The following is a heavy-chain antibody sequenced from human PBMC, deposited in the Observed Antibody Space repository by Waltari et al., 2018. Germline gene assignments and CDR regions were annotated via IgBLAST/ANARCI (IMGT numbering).Heavy chain of an antibody. D-gene: IGHD7-27*01. CDR1: GGSISSSSYY. V-gene: IGHV4-39*07. Sequence: QLQLQESGPGLVKPSETLSLTCTVSGGSISSSSYYWGWIRQPPGKGLEWIGSIYYSGSTYYNPSLKSRVTISVDTSKNQFSLKLSSVTAADTAVYYCARSPGDLSAFDIWGQGTMVTVSS. J-gene: IGHJ3*02. CDR3: ARSPGDLSAFDI. CDR2: IYYSGST.